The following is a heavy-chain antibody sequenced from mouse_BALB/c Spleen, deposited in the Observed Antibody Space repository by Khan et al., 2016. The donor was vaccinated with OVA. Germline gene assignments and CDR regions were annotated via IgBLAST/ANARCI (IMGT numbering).Heavy chain of an antibody. V-gene: IGHV9-1*02. Sequence: QIQLVQSGPELKRPGETVKISCKASRYTFTDYGMNWVKKAPGKGLKWMGWISTYTGQPTYADDFKGRFAFSLATSATTVFLQINNLKNDDMATYYCARSRGNFLLDHWGQGSALTVSS. J-gene: IGHJ2*01. CDR1: RYTFTDYG. CDR3: ARSRGNFLLDH. CDR2: ISTYTGQP. D-gene: IGHD2-1*01.